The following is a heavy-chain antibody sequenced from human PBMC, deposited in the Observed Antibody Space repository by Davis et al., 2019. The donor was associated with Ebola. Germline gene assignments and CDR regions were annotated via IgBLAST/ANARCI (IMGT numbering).Heavy chain of an antibody. Sequence: AASVKVSCKASGYTFTSYGISWVRQAPGQGLEWMGGIIPIFGTANYAQKFQGRVTITADKSTSTAYMELSSLRSEDTAVYYCAREIVVVVAATPDGYYYYGMDVWGKGTTVTVSS. D-gene: IGHD2-15*01. V-gene: IGHV1-69*06. CDR3: AREIVVVVAATPDGYYYYGMDV. CDR2: IIPIFGTA. CDR1: GYTFTSYG. J-gene: IGHJ6*04.